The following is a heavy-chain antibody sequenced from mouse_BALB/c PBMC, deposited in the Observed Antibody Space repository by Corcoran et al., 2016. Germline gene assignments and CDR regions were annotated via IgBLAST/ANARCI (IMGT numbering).Heavy chain of an antibody. CDR2: INTHSGVP. V-gene: IGHV9-4*02. CDR3: ARSQDGYSWFAY. CDR1: GYTFTPAG. Sequence: QIQLVQSGPELKKPGETVRISCKASGYTFTPAGMQWVQKMPGKGLKWMGWINTHSGVPKYAEDFKGRFAFSLETSASTAYLQISNLKNEDTATYFCARSQDGYSWFAYWGQGTLVTVSA. J-gene: IGHJ3*01. D-gene: IGHD2-3*01.